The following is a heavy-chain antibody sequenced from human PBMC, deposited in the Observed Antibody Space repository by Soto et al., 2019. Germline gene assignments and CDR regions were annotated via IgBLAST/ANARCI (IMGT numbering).Heavy chain of an antibody. Sequence: EVQLVESGGCLIQAGGSLRLSCAASGFTVSSNYMSWVRQAPGKGLQWVSGIYSSGSTYYADSVKGRFTIARDNSKNTLYLQMNSLRAEDTAVYYCARDRSVVTPLWYFDLWGRGTLVTVSS. CDR2: IYSSGST. CDR3: ARDRSVVTPLWYFDL. D-gene: IGHD2-21*02. CDR1: GFTVSSNY. J-gene: IGHJ2*01. V-gene: IGHV3-53*01.